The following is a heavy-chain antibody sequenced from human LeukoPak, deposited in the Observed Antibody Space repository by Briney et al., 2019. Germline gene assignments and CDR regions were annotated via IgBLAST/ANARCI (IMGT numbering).Heavy chain of an antibody. D-gene: IGHD1-26*01. CDR3: ARRVGTKGAFDI. Sequence: SETLSLTCTVSGGAISSSSHYWAWVRQPPGKGLEWIGYMYSSGSTSYNPSLKSRVTISIDTSKNQFSLKLSSVTAADTAVYYCARRVGTKGAFDIWGQGTMVIVSS. J-gene: IGHJ3*02. V-gene: IGHV4-61*05. CDR1: GGAISSSSHY. CDR2: MYSSGST.